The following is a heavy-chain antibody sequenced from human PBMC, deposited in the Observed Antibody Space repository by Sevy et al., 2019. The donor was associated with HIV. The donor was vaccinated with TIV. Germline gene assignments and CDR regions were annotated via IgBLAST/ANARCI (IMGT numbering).Heavy chain of an antibody. CDR2: FDPEDGET. CDR3: ATESFTMVRGVIRGGWFDP. D-gene: IGHD3-10*01. Sequence: ASVKVSCKVSGYTLTELSMHWVRQAPGKGLEWMGGFDPEDGETIYAQKFQGRVTMTEDTSTDTAYMELSSLRSEDTAVYYCATESFTMVRGVIRGGWFDPWGQGTLVTVSS. CDR1: GYTLTELS. V-gene: IGHV1-24*01. J-gene: IGHJ5*02.